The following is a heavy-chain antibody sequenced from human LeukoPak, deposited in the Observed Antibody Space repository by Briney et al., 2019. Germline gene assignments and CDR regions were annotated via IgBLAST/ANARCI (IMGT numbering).Heavy chain of an antibody. Sequence: SETLSLTCTVSGGSISSYYWSWIRQPPGKGLEWIGYIYYSGSTNYSPSLKSRVTISVDTSKNQFSLKLSSVTAADTAVYYCARVPYYDSDWGQGTLVTVSS. V-gene: IGHV4-59*01. CDR1: GGSISSYY. J-gene: IGHJ4*02. CDR2: IYYSGST. CDR3: ARVPYYDSD. D-gene: IGHD3-22*01.